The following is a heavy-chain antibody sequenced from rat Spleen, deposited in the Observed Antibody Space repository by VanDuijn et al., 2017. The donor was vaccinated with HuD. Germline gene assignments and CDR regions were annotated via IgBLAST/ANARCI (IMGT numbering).Heavy chain of an antibody. CDR1: GFTFSNYY. CDR3: VRQELRRLYWFAY. CDR2: ISTGGGNT. J-gene: IGHJ3*01. Sequence: EVQLVESGGGLVQPGRSMKLSCAASGFTFSNYYMAWVRQAPTKGLEWVASISTGGGNTYYRDSVKGRFTISRDNAKRALYLQMDSLRSEDTATYYCVRQELRRLYWFAYWGQGTLVTVSS. D-gene: IGHD1-11*01. V-gene: IGHV5-25*01.